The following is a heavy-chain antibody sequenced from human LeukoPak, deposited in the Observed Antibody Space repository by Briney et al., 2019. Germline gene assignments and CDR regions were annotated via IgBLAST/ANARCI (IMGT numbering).Heavy chain of an antibody. CDR2: INPNSGGT. V-gene: IGHV1-2*02. CDR3: ARARPSSYYHDSSGYYLLDY. J-gene: IGHJ4*02. D-gene: IGHD3-22*01. Sequence: GASVKVSCKASGYTFTGYYMHWVRQAPGQGLEWMGWINPNSGGTNYAQKFQGRVTMTRDTSISTAYMELSRLRSDDTAVYYCARARPSSYYHDSSGYYLLDYWGQGTLVTVSS. CDR1: GYTFTGYY.